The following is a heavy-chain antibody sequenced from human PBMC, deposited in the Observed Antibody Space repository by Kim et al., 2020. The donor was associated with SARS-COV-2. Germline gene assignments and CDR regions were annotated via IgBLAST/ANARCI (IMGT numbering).Heavy chain of an antibody. CDR2: INPNSGGA. V-gene: IGHV1-2*04. J-gene: IGHJ6*02. Sequence: ASVKVSCKASGYTFTGYYMHWVRQAPGQGLEWMGWINPNSGGANYAQNFQGWVTMTRDTSISTAYMELSRLRSDDTAVYYCARAGVGGGRWFGDYFYFGMDVWGQGTTVTVSS. CDR3: ARAGVGGGRWFGDYFYFGMDV. CDR1: GYTFTGYY. D-gene: IGHD3-10*01.